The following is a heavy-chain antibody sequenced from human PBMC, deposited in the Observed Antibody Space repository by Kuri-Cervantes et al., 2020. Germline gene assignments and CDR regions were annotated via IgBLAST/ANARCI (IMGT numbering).Heavy chain of an antibody. V-gene: IGHV4-30-4*01. D-gene: IGHD3-22*01. J-gene: IGHJ4*02. CDR1: GGSISSGDYY. CDR2: IYYSGST. Sequence: LRLSCTVSGGSISSGDYYWSWIRQPPGKGLEWIGYIYYSGSTYYNPSLKSRVTISVDTSKNQFSLKLSSVTAADTAVYYCAAYDSSGYYYGHWGQGTLVTVSS. CDR3: AAYDSSGYYYGH.